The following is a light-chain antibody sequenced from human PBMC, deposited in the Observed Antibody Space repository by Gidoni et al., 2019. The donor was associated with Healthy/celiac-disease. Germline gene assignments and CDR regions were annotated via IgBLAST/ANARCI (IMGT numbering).Light chain of an antibody. CDR3: QQYNNWPPYT. CDR1: QSVSSN. Sequence: EIVMTQYPATLSVSPGERATLPCRASQSVSSNLAWYQQKPGQAPRLLIYGASTRATGIPARFSGSGSGTDFTLTISSLQSEDFAVYYCQQYNNWPPYTFGQGTKLEIK. J-gene: IGKJ2*01. V-gene: IGKV3-15*01. CDR2: GAS.